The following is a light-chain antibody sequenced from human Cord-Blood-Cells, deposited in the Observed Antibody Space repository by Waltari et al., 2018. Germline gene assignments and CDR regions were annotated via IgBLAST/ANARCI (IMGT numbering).Light chain of an antibody. V-gene: IGKV4-1*01. Sequence: DIVMTQSPDSLAVSLGERATINCKSSQSVLYSSNNKNYLAWYQQKPGQPPKLLIYWASTRESGVPDRFSGSGSGTDFTRTISSLQAEDVAVYCCQQYYSTQLTFGGGTKVEIK. CDR3: QQYYSTQLT. CDR2: WAS. J-gene: IGKJ4*01. CDR1: QSVLYSSNNKNY.